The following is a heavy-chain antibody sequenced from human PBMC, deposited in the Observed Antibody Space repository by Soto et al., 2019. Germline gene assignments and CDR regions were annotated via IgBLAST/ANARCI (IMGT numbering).Heavy chain of an antibody. D-gene: IGHD2-15*01. Sequence: QVQLQESGPGLVTPSQTLSLTCTVSGGSIRATGYSWNWIRQRTGKGLEWIGNIYHRGTTYYHPCRRCRVSLSVYTSNIQFPLRLTSVTAADTAVYVCARHVESTAATDSWGQGTLVTVSS. CDR3: ARHVESTAATDS. CDR2: IYHRGTT. J-gene: IGHJ1*01. CDR1: GGSIRATGYS. V-gene: IGHV4-31*03.